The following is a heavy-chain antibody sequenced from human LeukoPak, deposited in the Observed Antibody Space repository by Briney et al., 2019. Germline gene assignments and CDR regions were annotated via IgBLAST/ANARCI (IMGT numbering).Heavy chain of an antibody. CDR2: ISSSSNYI. D-gene: IGHD6-19*01. CDR1: GFTFSSYK. Sequence: GGSLRLSCAASGFTFSSYKMSWVRQAPGKGLEWVSFISSSSNYIYYADSVKGRFTISRDNAKNSLYLQMNSLRAEDTAVYYCARVSNGCNDYWGQGTLVTVSS. V-gene: IGHV3-21*01. J-gene: IGHJ4*02. CDR3: ARVSNGCNDY.